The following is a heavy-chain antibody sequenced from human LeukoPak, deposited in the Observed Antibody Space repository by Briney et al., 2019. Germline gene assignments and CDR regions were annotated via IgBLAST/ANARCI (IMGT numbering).Heavy chain of an antibody. Sequence: GASVKVSCKASGYTLTELSMHWVRQAPGKGLEWKGGFDPEDGETIYAQKFQGRVTMTEDTSTDTAYMELSSLRSEDTAVYYCATVKVVMITFGGVIVSEYYFDYWGQGTLVTVSS. CDR3: ATVKVVMITFGGVIVSEYYFDY. V-gene: IGHV1-24*01. CDR1: GYTLTELS. J-gene: IGHJ4*02. D-gene: IGHD3-16*02. CDR2: FDPEDGET.